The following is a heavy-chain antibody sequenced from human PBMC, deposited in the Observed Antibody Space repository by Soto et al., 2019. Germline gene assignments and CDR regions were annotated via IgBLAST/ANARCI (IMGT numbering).Heavy chain of an antibody. CDR3: AKEGYGDYIGLFYYYYYGMDV. CDR2: ISYDGSNK. J-gene: IGHJ6*02. Sequence: CLGRSWSSSRWTLNSYAMHWVRQAPGKGLEWVAVISYDGSNKYYADSVKGRCTISRENSKNTLYLKMNSLRAEDTAVYYCAKEGYGDYIGLFYYYYYGMDVWGQGTTVTVSS. CDR1: RWTLNSYA. D-gene: IGHD4-17*01. V-gene: IGHV3-30*18.